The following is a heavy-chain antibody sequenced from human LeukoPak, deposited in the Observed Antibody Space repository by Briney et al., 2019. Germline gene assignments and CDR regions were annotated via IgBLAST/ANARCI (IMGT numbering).Heavy chain of an antibody. CDR1: GFSFSSYA. J-gene: IGHJ6*02. D-gene: IGHD7-27*01. CDR2: ISNDGSNK. V-gene: IGHV3-30*04. CDR3: ARDGDLRYYYYYGMDV. Sequence: GGSLRLSCAASGFSFSSYAMHWVRQAPGKGPEWVAVISNDGSNKYYADSVKGRFTISRDNSKNTLYLQMNSLRAEDTAVYYCARDGDLRYYYYYGMDVWGQGTTVTVSS.